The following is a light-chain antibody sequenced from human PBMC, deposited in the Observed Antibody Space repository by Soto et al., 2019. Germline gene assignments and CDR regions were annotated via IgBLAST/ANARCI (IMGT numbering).Light chain of an antibody. CDR1: QSVGIY. V-gene: IGKV3-11*01. Sequence: ENVLTQSPGTLSLSPGERATLSCRASQSVGIYLAWYQQKPGQAPRLLIYDASNRATGIPARFSGSGSGTDFTLTISSLEPEDFAVYYCQQRDNWPPRYTFGQGTQLEVK. CDR2: DAS. J-gene: IGKJ2*01. CDR3: QQRDNWPPRYT.